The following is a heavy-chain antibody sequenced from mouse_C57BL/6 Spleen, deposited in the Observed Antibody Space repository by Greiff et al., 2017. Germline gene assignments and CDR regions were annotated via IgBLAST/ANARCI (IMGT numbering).Heavy chain of an antibody. D-gene: IGHD3-2*02. CDR1: GFTFSDYY. V-gene: IGHV5-12*01. CDR3: ARHDSSGYYFDY. CDR2: ISNGGGST. J-gene: IGHJ2*01. Sequence: EVQLVESGGGLVQPGGSLKLSCAASGFTFSDYYMYWVRQTPEKRLEWVAYISNGGGSTYSPDTVKGRFTISRDNAKDTLYLQMSRLKSEDTAMYYCARHDSSGYYFDYWGQGTTLTVPS.